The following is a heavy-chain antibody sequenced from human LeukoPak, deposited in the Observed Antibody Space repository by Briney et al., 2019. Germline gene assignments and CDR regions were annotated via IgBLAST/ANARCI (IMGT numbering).Heavy chain of an antibody. CDR2: IYPADSDT. J-gene: IGHJ4*02. V-gene: IGHV5-51*01. CDR3: ARPRDSVVTAVGISFDY. D-gene: IGHD2-21*02. CDR1: GYIFYSYW. Sequence: GESLKISCKGSGYIFYSYWIAWVRQMPGKGLEWVGSIYPADSDTRYSPSFQGQVTISVDRSISTAYLQWSSLKASDTAMYYCARPRDSVVTAVGISFDYWGQGTLVTVSS.